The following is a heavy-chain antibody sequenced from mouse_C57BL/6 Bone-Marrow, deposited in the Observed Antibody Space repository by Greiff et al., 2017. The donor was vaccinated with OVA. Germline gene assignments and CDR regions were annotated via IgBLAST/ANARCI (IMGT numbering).Heavy chain of an antibody. V-gene: IGHV5-9-1*02. J-gene: IGHJ1*03. CDR1: GFTFSSYA. CDR3: TRDPHYYGSSHWYFDV. Sequence: EVQRVESGEGLVKPGGSLKLSCAASGFTFSSYAMSWVRQTPEKRLEWVAYISSGGDYIYYADTVKGRFTISRDNARTTLYLQMSSLKSEDTAMYYCTRDPHYYGSSHWYFDVWGTGTTVTVSS. D-gene: IGHD1-1*01. CDR2: ISSGGDYI.